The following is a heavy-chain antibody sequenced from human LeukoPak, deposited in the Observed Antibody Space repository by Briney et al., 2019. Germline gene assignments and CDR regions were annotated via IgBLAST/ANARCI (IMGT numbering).Heavy chain of an antibody. CDR3: VIMTSYYDSSGYYPFQH. J-gene: IGHJ1*01. CDR1: GFIFSNYG. V-gene: IGHV3-21*06. CDR2: ISFSSTHI. D-gene: IGHD3-22*01. Sequence: GGSLRLSCAASGFIFSNYGMSWVRQAPGKGLEWVSSISFSSTHIYYADSIQGRFTISRDNAENSLYLQMNSLRAEDTAVYYCVIMTSYYDSSGYYPFQHWGQGTLVTVSS.